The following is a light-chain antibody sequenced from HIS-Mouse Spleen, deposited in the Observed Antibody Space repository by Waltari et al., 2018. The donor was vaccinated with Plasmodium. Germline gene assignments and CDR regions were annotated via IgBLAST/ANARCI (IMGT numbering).Light chain of an antibody. V-gene: IGLV2-23*03. J-gene: IGLJ3*02. CDR1: SSAVGSYNL. CDR2: EGS. Sequence: QSALTQPASVSGSPGQSITISCTGTSSAVGSYNLVSLYQQHPGKAPKRMIYEGSKRPSVVANRFSGYKSGNTAALTIAGLQAEDEADYYCCSYAGSSTFVFGGGTKLTVL. CDR3: CSYAGSSTFV.